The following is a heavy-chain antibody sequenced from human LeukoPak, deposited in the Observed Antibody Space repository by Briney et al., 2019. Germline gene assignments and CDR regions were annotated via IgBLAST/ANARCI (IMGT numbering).Heavy chain of an antibody. CDR1: GYTLTELS. CDR3: ARGILDSGSFYFDY. J-gene: IGHJ4*02. D-gene: IGHD1-26*01. V-gene: IGHV1-2*02. Sequence: GASVKVSCKVSGYTLTELSMHWVRQAPGQGLEWMGWINPNSGGTNYAQKFQGRVTMTRDTSISTAYMELSRLRSDDTAVYYCARGILDSGSFYFDYWGQGTLVTVSS. CDR2: INPNSGGT.